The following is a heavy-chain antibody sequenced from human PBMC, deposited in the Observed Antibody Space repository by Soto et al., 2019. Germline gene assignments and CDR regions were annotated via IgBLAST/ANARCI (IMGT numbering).Heavy chain of an antibody. CDR1: GGSINSRHW. Sequence: PSETLSLTCTVAGGSINSRHWWNWDRQPPGKGLDWIGQIPHSGNANYNPSLTSRVTISVDKSKNHFSLMLTSVTAADKAVSYFAARHFWSGPWTARRLDYWVQGTLVTVSS. CDR2: IPHSGNA. D-gene: IGHD3-3*02. V-gene: IGHV4-4*02. J-gene: IGHJ4*02. CDR3: AARHFWSGPWTARRLDY.